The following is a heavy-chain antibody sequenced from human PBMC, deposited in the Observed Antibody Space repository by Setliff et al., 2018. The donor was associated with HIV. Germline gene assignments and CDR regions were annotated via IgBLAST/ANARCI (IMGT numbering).Heavy chain of an antibody. CDR3: ARDSGSYCTNGVCPPGYYMDV. CDR1: GYTFTGYY. D-gene: IGHD2-8*01. J-gene: IGHJ6*03. CDR2: INPNSGDT. V-gene: IGHV1-2*02. Sequence: ASVKVSCKASGYTFTGYYIHWVRQAPGQGLAWMGWINPNSGDTNYAQNFQGRVTMTRDTSISTAYMELSRLRSDDTAVYYCARDSGSYCTNGVCPPGYYMDVWGKGTTVTVSS.